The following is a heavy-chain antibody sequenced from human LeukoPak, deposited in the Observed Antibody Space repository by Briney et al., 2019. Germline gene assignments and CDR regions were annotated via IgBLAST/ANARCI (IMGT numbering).Heavy chain of an antibody. Sequence: ASVKVSCKVSGYTLTELSMHWVRQAPRKGFEWVGGFDTEKGETIYAQKFQGRVTMTEDTSTDTAYMELSSLRSEDTAVYYCATEGYYDSSGYYNDYWGQGTLVTVSS. CDR2: FDTEKGET. CDR3: ATEGYYDSSGYYNDY. D-gene: IGHD3-22*01. CDR1: GYTLTELS. J-gene: IGHJ4*02. V-gene: IGHV1-24*01.